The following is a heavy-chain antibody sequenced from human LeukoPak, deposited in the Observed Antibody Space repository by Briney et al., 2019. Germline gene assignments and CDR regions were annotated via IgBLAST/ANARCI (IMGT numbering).Heavy chain of an antibody. Sequence: GSLRLSCAASGLTFSSYAMSWVRQAPGKGLEWIGSIYYSGSTYYNPSLKSRVTISVDTSKNQFSLKLRSVTAADTAVYYCARHFGTWGQGTLVTVSS. J-gene: IGHJ4*02. CDR2: IYYSGST. CDR1: GLTFSSYA. V-gene: IGHV4-39*01. CDR3: ARHFGT. D-gene: IGHD3/OR15-3a*01.